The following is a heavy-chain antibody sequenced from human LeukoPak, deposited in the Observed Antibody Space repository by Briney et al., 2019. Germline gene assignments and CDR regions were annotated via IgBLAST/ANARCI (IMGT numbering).Heavy chain of an antibody. CDR1: GNSFNKYA. D-gene: IGHD3-10*01. CDR2: FIPIFGTA. V-gene: IGHV1-69*06. CDR3: TRGGFGELYHFDY. J-gene: IGHJ4*02. Sequence: SVKVSCKASGNSFNKYAITWVRQAPGQGLEWMGEFIPIFGTARYAKKFQGRVTITADKSTSTAYMDLNSLRSEDTAVYYCTRGGFGELYHFDYWGQGTLVTVSS.